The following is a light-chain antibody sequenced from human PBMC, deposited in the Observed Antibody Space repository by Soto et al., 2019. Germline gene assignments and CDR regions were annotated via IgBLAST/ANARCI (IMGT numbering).Light chain of an antibody. CDR1: QSVSSSY. V-gene: IGKV3-20*01. J-gene: IGKJ1*01. CDR3: QQYGSSPRT. Sequence: EIVLTQSPGTLSLSPGERATLSCRASQSVSSSYLAWYQQKPGQAPRLLIYCASSRATGIPDRFSGSGSGTDFTLTISILEPEDFAVYYCQQYGSSPRTFGQGTKVEIK. CDR2: CAS.